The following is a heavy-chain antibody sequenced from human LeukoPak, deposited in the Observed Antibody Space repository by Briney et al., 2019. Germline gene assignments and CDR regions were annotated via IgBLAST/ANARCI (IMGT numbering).Heavy chain of an antibody. D-gene: IGHD3-22*01. CDR2: IYYSGST. CDR3: ARRSGVLDSRDSRYYFDH. J-gene: IGHJ4*02. CDR1: GGAISSHY. V-gene: IGHV4-59*11. Sequence: SSETLSLTCIISGGAISSHYWSWIRQPPGKGLEYIGYIYYSGSTDYNPSLKSRVTISLDTSKNQFSLNLTSVTAADTAVYYCARRSGVLDSRDSRYYFDHWGQGTLVSVST.